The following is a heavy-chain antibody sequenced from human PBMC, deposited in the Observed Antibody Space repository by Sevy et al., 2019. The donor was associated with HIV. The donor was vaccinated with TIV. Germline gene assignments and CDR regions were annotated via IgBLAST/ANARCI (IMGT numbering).Heavy chain of an antibody. CDR2: ISAYNGDT. CDR1: GYTFTSYI. V-gene: IGHV1-18*01. CDR3: ARAPSGSQGPGQYFHH. J-gene: IGHJ1*01. D-gene: IGHD1-26*01. Sequence: ASVKVSCKTSGYTFTSYIISWVRQAPGQGLEWMGRISAYNGDTKYAQKLQGRVTMTTDTSTSTAYMELWSLKSDDTAVYYCARAPSGSQGPGQYFHHWGQGTLVTVSS.